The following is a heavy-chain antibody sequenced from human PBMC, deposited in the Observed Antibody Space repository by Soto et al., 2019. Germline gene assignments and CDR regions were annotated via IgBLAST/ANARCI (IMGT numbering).Heavy chain of an antibody. J-gene: IGHJ4*02. CDR2: VSYSGTT. V-gene: IGHV4-59*01. D-gene: IGHD1-26*01. CDR3: ARETGGSHPRYFDF. Sequence: AETLSLTCTASGASISNYYWSWIRQPPGKGLEWIAYVSYSGTTNYNPSLKSRVTISIDSSKNQLSLKLSSVTAADTAVFYCARETGGSHPRYFDFWGQGTLVTVSS. CDR1: GASISNYY.